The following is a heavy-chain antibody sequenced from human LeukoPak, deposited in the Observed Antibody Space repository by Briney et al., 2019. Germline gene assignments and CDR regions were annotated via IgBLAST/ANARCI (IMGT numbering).Heavy chain of an antibody. V-gene: IGHV1-2*02. CDR1: GYTFTGYY. CDR3: ARDKYLQGGHYYRYGMDV. D-gene: IGHD2-2*02. J-gene: IGHJ6*02. Sequence: ASVKVSCKASGYTFTGYYMHWLRQAPGQGLEWMGWISPNSSGTNYAQKFQGRVTMTRDTSISTAYMELSRLRSDDTAVYYCARDKYLQGGHYYRYGMDVWGQGTTVTVSS. CDR2: ISPNSSGT.